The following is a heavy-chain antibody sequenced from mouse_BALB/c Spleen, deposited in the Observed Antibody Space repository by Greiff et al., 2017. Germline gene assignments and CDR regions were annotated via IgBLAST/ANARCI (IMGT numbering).Heavy chain of an antibody. CDR2: INSNGGST. J-gene: IGHJ3*01. CDR1: GFTFSSYG. Sequence: EVMLVESGGGLVQPGGSLKLSCAASGFTFSSYGMSWVRQTPDKRLELVATINSNGGSTYYPDSVKGRFTIPRDNAKNTLYLQMSSLKSEDTAMYYCARNWDGFAYWGQGTLVTVSA. V-gene: IGHV5-6-3*01. D-gene: IGHD4-1*01. CDR3: ARNWDGFAY.